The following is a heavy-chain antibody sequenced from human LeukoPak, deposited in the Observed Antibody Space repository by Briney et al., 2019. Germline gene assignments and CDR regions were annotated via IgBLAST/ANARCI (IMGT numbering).Heavy chain of an antibody. V-gene: IGHV3-30*02. CDR3: AKDLGITMIRGAMEFDP. J-gene: IGHJ5*02. CDR2: IRYDGSNE. CDR1: GFILNNYG. D-gene: IGHD3-10*01. Sequence: GGSLRLSCAASGFILNNYGMHWVRQVPGKGLEWVAYIRYDGSNEYNRDSVKGRLTISRDNSKNMVYLQMNSLRADDTAVYYCAKDLGITMIRGAMEFDPWAREPWSPSPQ.